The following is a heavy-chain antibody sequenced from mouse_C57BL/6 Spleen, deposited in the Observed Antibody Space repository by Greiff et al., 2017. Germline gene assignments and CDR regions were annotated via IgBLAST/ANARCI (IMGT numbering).Heavy chain of an antibody. V-gene: IGHV1-72*01. CDR1: GYTFTSYW. CDR3: ERIYYDYDAAMGY. J-gene: IGHJ4*01. Sequence: VQLQQPGAELVKPGASVKLSCKASGYTFTSYWMHWVKQRPGRGLEWIGRIDPNSGGTKYNEKFKSKATLTVDKPSSTAYMQLSSLTAEDSSVYNYERIYYDYDAAMGYWGQGTSVTASS. CDR2: IDPNSGGT. D-gene: IGHD2-4*01.